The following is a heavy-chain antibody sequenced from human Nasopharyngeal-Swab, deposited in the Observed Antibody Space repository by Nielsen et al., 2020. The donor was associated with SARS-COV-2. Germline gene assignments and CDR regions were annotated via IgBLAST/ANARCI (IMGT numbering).Heavy chain of an antibody. CDR3: AREVPYSGHDDAFDL. V-gene: IGHV3-48*03. J-gene: IGHJ3*01. CDR1: GSGFSYYE. Sequence: ISCAASGSGFSYYEMNWVRQAPGKGLEWISYSSPSTATIYYADSVKGRFPISRDNAKNSLYLQMNSMRAEDPALHYCAREVPYSGHDDAFDLWSLGTMDTVSS. CDR2: SSPSTATI. D-gene: IGHD5-12*01.